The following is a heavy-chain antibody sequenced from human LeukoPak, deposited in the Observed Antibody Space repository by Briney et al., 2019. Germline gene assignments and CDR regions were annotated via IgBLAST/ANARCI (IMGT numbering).Heavy chain of an antibody. D-gene: IGHD1-26*01. CDR2: IYTSGST. CDR3: ARERGWELLEHYFDY. Sequence: SETLSLTCTVSGGSISSGSYYWSWIRQSAGKGLEWIGRIYTSGSTNYNPSLKSRVTISVDTSKNQFSLKLSSVTAADTAVYYCARERGWELLEHYFDYWGQGTLVTVSS. V-gene: IGHV4-61*02. CDR1: GGSISSGSYY. J-gene: IGHJ4*02.